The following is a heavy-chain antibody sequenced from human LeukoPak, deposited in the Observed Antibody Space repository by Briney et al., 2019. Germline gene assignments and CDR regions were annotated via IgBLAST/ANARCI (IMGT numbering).Heavy chain of an antibody. D-gene: IGHD3-22*01. Sequence: PSETLSLTCTVPGSSINAYYWSWIRQPPGKGLEWIGYVYYSGSTNYNPSLKSRVTISVDTSKNQFSLKLSSVTAADTAIYYCARDLRYESTSWGWFDPWGQGTLVTVSS. V-gene: IGHV4-59*01. CDR3: ARDLRYESTSWGWFDP. CDR1: GSSINAYY. J-gene: IGHJ5*02. CDR2: VYYSGST.